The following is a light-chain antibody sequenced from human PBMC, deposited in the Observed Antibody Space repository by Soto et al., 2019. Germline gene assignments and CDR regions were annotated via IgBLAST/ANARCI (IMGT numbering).Light chain of an antibody. CDR2: EVT. V-gene: IGLV2-14*01. CDR3: SSYTATSYV. CDR1: GSDLGSYNY. J-gene: IGLJ1*01. Sequence: YVLTQPASVSGSAGQSITISCTGAGSDLGSYNYVSWYQQYPGRAPKLILYEVTNRPSGVSDRLSGSKSGNTASLTISGLQAEDEADYYCSSYTATSYVFGTGTKVTVL.